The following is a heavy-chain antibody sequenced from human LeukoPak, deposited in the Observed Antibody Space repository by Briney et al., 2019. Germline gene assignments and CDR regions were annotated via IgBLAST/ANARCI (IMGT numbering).Heavy chain of an antibody. D-gene: IGHD2-2*01. CDR1: GYTFTSYG. V-gene: IGHV1-18*01. CDR2: ISAYNGNT. J-gene: IGHJ6*02. Sequence: ASVKVSCKASGYTFTSYGISWVRQAPGQELEWMGWISAYNGNTNYAQKLQGRVTMTTDTSTSTAYMELRSLRSDDTAVYYCARDCSSTSCYARLGYGMDVWGQGTTVTVSS. CDR3: ARDCSSTSCYARLGYGMDV.